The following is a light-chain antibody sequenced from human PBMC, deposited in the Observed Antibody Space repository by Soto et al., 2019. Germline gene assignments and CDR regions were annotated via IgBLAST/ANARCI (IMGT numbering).Light chain of an antibody. V-gene: IGKV3-11*01. CDR2: DAS. CDR1: QSVSSY. Sequence: EIVLTQSPATLSLSPGERATVSCMASQSVSSYLAWYQQKPGQAPRLLIYDASNRATGIPARFSGSGSGTDFTLTISSLEPEDFAVYYCQQRSNWPPWTFGQGTKVEIK. J-gene: IGKJ1*01. CDR3: QQRSNWPPWT.